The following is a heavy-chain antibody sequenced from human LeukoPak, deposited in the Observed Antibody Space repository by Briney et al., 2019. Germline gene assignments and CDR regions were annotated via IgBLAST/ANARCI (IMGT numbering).Heavy chain of an antibody. CDR1: GGSISSGGYS. CDR3: ARGSYPNWFDP. V-gene: IGHV4-30-2*01. D-gene: IGHD2-2*01. CDR2: IYHSGST. Sequence: SQTLSLTCAVSGGSISSGGYSWSWIRQPPGKGLEWIGYIYHSGSTYYDPSLKSRVTISVDRSKNQFSLKLSSVTAADTAVYYCARGSYPNWFDPWGQGTLVTVSS. J-gene: IGHJ5*02.